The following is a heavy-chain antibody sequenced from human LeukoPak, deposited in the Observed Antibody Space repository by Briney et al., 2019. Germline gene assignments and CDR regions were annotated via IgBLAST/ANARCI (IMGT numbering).Heavy chain of an antibody. Sequence: GGSLRLSCAASGFTVSSNYMSWVRQAPGKGLEWVSVMYSGGSTYYAPSVKGRFTISRHNSKNTLYLQMNSLRAEDTAVYYCARGPSTEGPISFDPWGQGTLVTVSS. CDR1: GFTVSSNY. CDR3: ARGPSTEGPISFDP. J-gene: IGHJ5*02. V-gene: IGHV3-53*04. CDR2: MYSGGST. D-gene: IGHD1-14*01.